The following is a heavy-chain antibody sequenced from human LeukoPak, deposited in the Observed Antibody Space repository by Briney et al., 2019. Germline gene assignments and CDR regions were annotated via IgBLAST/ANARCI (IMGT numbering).Heavy chain of an antibody. J-gene: IGHJ4*02. CDR3: ARDRGKDYFGD. V-gene: IGHV3-9*01. Sequence: GGSLRLSCAASGFTFDDYAMHWVRQAPGKGLEWVSGISWNSGSIGYADSVKGRFSISRDDSKNTVYLQMNSLRAEDTALYYCARDRGKDYFGDWGQGTQVTVSS. CDR2: ISWNSGSI. CDR1: GFTFDDYA. D-gene: IGHD4-23*01.